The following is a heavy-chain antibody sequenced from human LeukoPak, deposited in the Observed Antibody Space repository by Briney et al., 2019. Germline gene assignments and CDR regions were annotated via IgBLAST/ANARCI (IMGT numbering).Heavy chain of an antibody. CDR2: INHSGST. CDR1: GGSFSGYY. Sequence: SETLSLTCAVYGGSFSGYYWSWIRQPPGKGLEWIGEINHSGSTNYNPSLKSRVTISVDTSKNQFSLKLSSVTAADTAVYYCARTRTYYYGSGRGYFDYWGQGTLVTVSS. J-gene: IGHJ4*02. CDR3: ARTRTYYYGSGRGYFDY. D-gene: IGHD3-10*01. V-gene: IGHV4-34*01.